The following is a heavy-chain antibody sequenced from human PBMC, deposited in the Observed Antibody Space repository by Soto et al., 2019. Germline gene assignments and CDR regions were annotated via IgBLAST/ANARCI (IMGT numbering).Heavy chain of an antibody. CDR1: GFTFSSYW. Sequence: PGGSLRLSCAASGFTFSSYWMHWVRQAPGEGLVWVSRINSDGSSTSYADSVKGRFTISRDNAKNTLYLQMNSLRAEDTAVYYCARDITMVRGVSDYWGLGTLVTVSS. CDR3: ARDITMVRGVSDY. V-gene: IGHV3-74*01. J-gene: IGHJ4*02. CDR2: INSDGSST. D-gene: IGHD3-10*01.